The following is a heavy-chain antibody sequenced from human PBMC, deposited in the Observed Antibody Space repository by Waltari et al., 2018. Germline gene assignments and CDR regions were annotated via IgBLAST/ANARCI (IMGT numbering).Heavy chain of an antibody. J-gene: IGHJ6*02. CDR1: GFSMTRSY. Sequence: QLQESGPGLVKPSETLSLTCSVSGFSMTRSYWAWMRQPPGKGLEWIGSVFHTGSPSLNPSLKSRVTISVDSSKNQFTLRLTAVTAADTAVYYCAGEKARYGFDVWGQGTTVTVSS. V-gene: IGHV4-38-2*02. CDR2: VFHTGSP. CDR3: AGEKARYGFDV.